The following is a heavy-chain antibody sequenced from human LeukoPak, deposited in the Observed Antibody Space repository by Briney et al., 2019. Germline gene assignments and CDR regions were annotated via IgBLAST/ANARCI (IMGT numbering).Heavy chain of an antibody. V-gene: IGHV4-34*01. D-gene: IGHD2-15*01. CDR1: GGSFSSYY. CDR2: INHSGST. J-gene: IGHJ4*02. CDR3: AREGGKGYCSGGSCYSGDLGDY. Sequence: KSSETLSLTCAVYGGSFSSYYWSWIRQPPGKGLEWIGEINHSGSTNYNPSLKSRVTISVDTSKNQFSLKLSSVTAADTAVYYCAREGGKGYCSGGSCYSGDLGDYWGQGTLVTVSS.